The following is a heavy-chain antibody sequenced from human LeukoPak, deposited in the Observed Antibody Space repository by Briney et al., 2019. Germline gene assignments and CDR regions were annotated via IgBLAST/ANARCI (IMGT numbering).Heavy chain of an antibody. CDR3: VGDLVTVTKGFDI. J-gene: IGHJ3*02. CDR1: ADSFSSHY. D-gene: IGHD4-17*01. CDR2: ISYIGST. Sequence: PSETLSLTCAVSADSFSSHYWTWIRQPPGKGLEWIGYISYIGSTNYNPSLKSRVTISIDTSKNQFSLKLSSVTAADTAVYYCVGDLVTVTKGFDIWGQGTMVSVSS. V-gene: IGHV4-59*11.